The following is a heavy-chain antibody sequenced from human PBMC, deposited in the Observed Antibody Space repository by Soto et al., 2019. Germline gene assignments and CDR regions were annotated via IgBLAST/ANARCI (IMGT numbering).Heavy chain of an antibody. CDR2: ISADDGNK. D-gene: IGHD2-21*02. J-gene: IGHJ4*02. CDR1: GYTFTSYG. Sequence: QVQLVQSGAEVKKPGASVKVSCKASGYTFTSYGISWVRQAPGQGREGMGWISADDGNKNYAQSLQGRATMTTDTYTSTAYMDLRGPRSDDTAVFYCARDIARGDSEGRYFDHWGQGTLVTVSS. CDR3: ARDIARGDSEGRYFDH. V-gene: IGHV1-18*01.